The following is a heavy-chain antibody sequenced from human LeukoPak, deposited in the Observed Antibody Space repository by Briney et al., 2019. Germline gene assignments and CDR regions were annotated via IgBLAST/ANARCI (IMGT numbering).Heavy chain of an antibody. V-gene: IGHV4-31*03. CDR1: GASFNSDDQY. CDR2: IHPSGML. J-gene: IGHJ4*02. D-gene: IGHD3-22*01. CDR3: SRGLDSRKLGY. Sequence: TLSLTCTVSGASFNSDDQYWNWIRQSPGKGLEWIGSIHPSGMLYNNPSLESRVAMSRDTSKNQFSLNLNSVTAADTAMYFCSRGLDSRKLGYWGQGILVTVSS.